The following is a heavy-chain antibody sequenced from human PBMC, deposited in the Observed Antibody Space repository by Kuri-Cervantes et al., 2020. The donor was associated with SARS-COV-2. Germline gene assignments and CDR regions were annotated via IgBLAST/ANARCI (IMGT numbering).Heavy chain of an antibody. J-gene: IGHJ4*02. V-gene: IGHV5-51*01. Sequence: GGSLRLSCKGSGYSFTSYWIGWVRQMPGKGLEWMGIIYPGDSDTRYSPSFQGQVTISRDNSKNTLYLQMNSLRAEDTAVYYCAKEQYSSIPTYFDYWGQGTLVTVSS. D-gene: IGHD6-13*01. CDR3: AKEQYSSIPTYFDY. CDR1: GYSFTSYW. CDR2: IYPGDSDT.